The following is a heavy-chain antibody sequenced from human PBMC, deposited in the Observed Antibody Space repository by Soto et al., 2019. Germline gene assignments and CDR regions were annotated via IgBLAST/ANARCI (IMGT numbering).Heavy chain of an antibody. Sequence: LRLSCAASGFTFSKAWISWVRQATRKGLEWVGRIKSKTDGGTTDYAAPVKGRFTISRDDSKNTLYLQMNSLKTEDTAVYYCTTGLYSSSWPNWFDPWVQGTLVTGSS. D-gene: IGHD6-13*01. CDR3: TTGLYSSSWPNWFDP. V-gene: IGHV3-15*01. CDR1: GFTFSKAW. J-gene: IGHJ5*02. CDR2: IKSKTDGGTT.